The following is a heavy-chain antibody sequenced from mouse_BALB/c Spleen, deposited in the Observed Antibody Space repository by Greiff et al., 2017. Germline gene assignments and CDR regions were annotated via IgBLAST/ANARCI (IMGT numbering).Heavy chain of an antibody. J-gene: IGHJ1*01. CDR1: GFSLTGYG. V-gene: IGHV2-6-7*01. CDR2: IWGDGST. D-gene: IGHD1-1*01. Sequence: VQRVESGPGLVAPSQSLSITCTVSGFSLTGYGVNWVRQPPGKGLEWLGMIWGDGSTDYNSALKSRLSISKDNSKSQVFLKMNSLQTDDTARYYCARDGNYGSSLWYFDVWGAGTTVTVSS. CDR3: ARDGNYGSSLWYFDV.